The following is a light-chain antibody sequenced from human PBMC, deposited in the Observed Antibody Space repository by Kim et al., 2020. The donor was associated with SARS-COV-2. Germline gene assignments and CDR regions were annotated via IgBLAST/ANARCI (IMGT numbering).Light chain of an antibody. Sequence: VSPGERATLSCGAILAVDSNFAWCREKPGQAPRLLIDDASTRPTGNPARFGGSGSGTEFTLTISDLQSVEVSVYYCQQYDDLWTVGQRTKVDIK. CDR1: LAVDSN. J-gene: IGKJ1*01. CDR3: QQYDDLWT. V-gene: IGKV3-15*01. CDR2: DAS.